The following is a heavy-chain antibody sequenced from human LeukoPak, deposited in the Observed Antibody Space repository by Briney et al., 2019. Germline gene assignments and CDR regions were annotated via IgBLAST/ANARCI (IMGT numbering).Heavy chain of an antibody. Sequence: SETLSLTCNVSGGSVRSSNYNWGWIRQPPGKGLEWIGSIYYSGSTYYNPSLKSRVTVSIDTSKNQFSLKLSSVTAADMAVYYCARVTLITWYYFDSSGYVFDYWGRGTLVTVSS. D-gene: IGHD3-22*01. CDR2: IYYSGST. V-gene: IGHV4-39*07. CDR1: GGSVRSSNYN. CDR3: ARVTLITWYYFDSSGYVFDY. J-gene: IGHJ4*02.